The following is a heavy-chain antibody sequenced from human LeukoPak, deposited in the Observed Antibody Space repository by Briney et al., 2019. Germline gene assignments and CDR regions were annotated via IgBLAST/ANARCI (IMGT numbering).Heavy chain of an antibody. CDR3: ARDYPGMITGVEKYFIDY. CDR2: SNPNSGGT. J-gene: IGHJ4*02. Sequence: ASVKVSCKASGYTFTDYYIHWVRQAPGQGLEWMGWSNPNSGGTNYAQKFQGRVTMTRDTSISTAYMELSGLRSDDTAVHYCARDYPGMITGVEKYFIDYWGQGTLVTVSS. D-gene: IGHD7-27*01. V-gene: IGHV1-2*02. CDR1: GYTFTDYY.